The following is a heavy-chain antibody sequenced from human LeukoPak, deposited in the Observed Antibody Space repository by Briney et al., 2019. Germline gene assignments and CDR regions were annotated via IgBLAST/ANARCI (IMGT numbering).Heavy chain of an antibody. CDR2: ISAYNGNT. J-gene: IGHJ4*02. V-gene: IGHV1-18*01. Sequence: ASVKVSCKASGYTFTSYGISWVRQAPGQGLEWMGWISAYNGNTNYAQKLQGRVTMTTDTSKSTAYMELNSLRSDDTAVNYCARVDTMVRYDGGYWGQGTLVTVSS. D-gene: IGHD3-10*01. CDR1: GYTFTSYG. CDR3: ARVDTMVRYDGGY.